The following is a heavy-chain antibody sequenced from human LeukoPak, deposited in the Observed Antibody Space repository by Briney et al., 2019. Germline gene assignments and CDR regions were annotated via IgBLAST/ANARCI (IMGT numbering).Heavy chain of an antibody. CDR1: GGSISSGSYY. J-gene: IGHJ5*02. V-gene: IGHV4-61*02. Sequence: PSETLSLTCTVSGGSISSGSYYWSWIRQPAGKGLEWIGRIYTSGSTNYNPSLKSRVTISADTSKNQFSLKLSSVTAADTAVYYCARDYYYDSSGYYERALRNWFDPWGQGTLVTVSS. CDR3: ARDYYYDSSGYYERALRNWFDP. CDR2: IYTSGST. D-gene: IGHD3-22*01.